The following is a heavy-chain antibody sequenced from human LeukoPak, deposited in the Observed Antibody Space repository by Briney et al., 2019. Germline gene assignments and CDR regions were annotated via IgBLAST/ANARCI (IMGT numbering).Heavy chain of an antibody. V-gene: IGHV1-46*01. Sequence: GASVKVSCKASGYTFTDYYMHWVRQAPGQGLEWMGIINPSGGSTSYAQKFQGRVTITADKSTSTAYMELSSLRSEDTAVYYCARDKSYYYDSSGYYDYWGQGTLVTVSS. CDR1: GYTFTDYY. D-gene: IGHD3-22*01. CDR2: INPSGGST. J-gene: IGHJ4*02. CDR3: ARDKSYYYDSSGYYDY.